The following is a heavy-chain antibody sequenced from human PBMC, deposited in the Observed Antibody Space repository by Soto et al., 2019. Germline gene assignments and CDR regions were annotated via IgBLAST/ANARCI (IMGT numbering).Heavy chain of an antibody. Sequence: EVQLVESGGGLVQPGGSLRLSCAASGFTFSSYEMNWVRQAPGKGLEWVSDITSTGSTRYYADSVKGRFTISRDNAKNSLYLQMNSRRAEDTAVYYCARGYCTSSACHWNFDYCCQGTLLTVSS. D-gene: IGHD2-8*02. CDR3: ARGYCTSSACHWNFDY. V-gene: IGHV3-48*03. J-gene: IGHJ4*02. CDR1: GFTFSSYE. CDR2: ITSTGSTR.